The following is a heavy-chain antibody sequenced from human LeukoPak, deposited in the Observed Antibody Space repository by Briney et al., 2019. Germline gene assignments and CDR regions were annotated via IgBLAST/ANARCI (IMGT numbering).Heavy chain of an antibody. Sequence: GGSLRLSCAASGFTISSNYMSWVRQTPRKGLEWVSVIYSGGSTYYADSAKGRFTISRDNSKNTLYRQMNSLRAEDTVVYYCARDRNHILTGYTRQDYWGQGTLVTVSS. CDR3: ARDRNHILTGYTRQDY. J-gene: IGHJ4*02. CDR2: IYSGGST. CDR1: GFTISSNY. V-gene: IGHV3-66*01. D-gene: IGHD3-9*01.